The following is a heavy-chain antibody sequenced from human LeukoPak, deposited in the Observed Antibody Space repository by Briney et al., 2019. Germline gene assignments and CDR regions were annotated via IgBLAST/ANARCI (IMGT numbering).Heavy chain of an antibody. D-gene: IGHD1-1*01. CDR3: ARDHNYAFDN. V-gene: IGHV3-48*01. J-gene: IGHJ4*02. CDR1: GFPFIEYS. Sequence: GGSLRLSCTASGFPFIEYSMNWVRQAPGKGLEWISYIGIDSGNTKYADSVKGRFTISADKAKNSLYLQMNSLRVEDTAVYYCARDHNYAFDNWGQGTLVSVAS. CDR2: IGIDSGNT.